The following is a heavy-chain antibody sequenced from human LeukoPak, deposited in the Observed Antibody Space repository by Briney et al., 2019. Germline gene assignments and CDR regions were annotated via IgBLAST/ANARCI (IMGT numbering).Heavy chain of an antibody. CDR3: ARGTAYYDFWSGYGNWFDP. J-gene: IGHJ5*02. Sequence: SETLSLTCAVYGGSFSGYYWSWIRQPPGKGLEWIGEINHSGSTNYNPSLKSRVTISVDTSKNQLSLKLSSVTAADTAVYYCARGTAYYDFWSGYGNWFDPWGQGTLVTVSS. CDR2: INHSGST. D-gene: IGHD3-3*01. CDR1: GGSFSGYY. V-gene: IGHV4-34*01.